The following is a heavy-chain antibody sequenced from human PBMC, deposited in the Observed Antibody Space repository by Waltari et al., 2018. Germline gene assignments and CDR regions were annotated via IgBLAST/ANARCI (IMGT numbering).Heavy chain of an antibody. Sequence: QVQLVQSGAEVKKPGASVKVSCKASGYTFTSYDINWVRQATGQGLEGMGWMNPNSGNTGYAQKFQGRVTMTRNTSISTAYMELSSLRSEDTAVYYCARVVGATTGGYYYYGMDVWGQGTTVTVSS. J-gene: IGHJ6*02. D-gene: IGHD1-26*01. V-gene: IGHV1-8*01. CDR3: ARVVGATTGGYYYYGMDV. CDR1: GYTFTSYD. CDR2: MNPNSGNT.